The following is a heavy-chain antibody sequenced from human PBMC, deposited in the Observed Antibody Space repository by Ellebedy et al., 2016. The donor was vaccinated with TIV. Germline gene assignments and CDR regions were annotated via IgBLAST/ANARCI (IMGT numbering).Heavy chain of an antibody. J-gene: IGHJ4*02. CDR3: AITDRTSCDGDCYSN. CDR2: LYTDGTT. V-gene: IGHV3-53*01. CDR1: GFIVSNNH. Sequence: PGGSLRLSCAVSGFIVSNNHMSWVRQAPGKGLEWVSMLYTDGTTYYSDSVKGRFTVASDTSKNTLYLQMNSLRAEDTAVYYGAITDRTSCDGDCYSNWGQGTLVTVSS. D-gene: IGHD2-21*02.